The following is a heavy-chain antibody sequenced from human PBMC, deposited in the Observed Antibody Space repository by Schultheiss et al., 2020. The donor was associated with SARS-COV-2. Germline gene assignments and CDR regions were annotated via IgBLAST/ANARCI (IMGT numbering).Heavy chain of an antibody. CDR3: ARENNNYYGMDV. CDR1: GGSVSSGGYY. J-gene: IGHJ6*02. Sequence: SETLSLTCTVSGGSVSSGGYYWSWIRQHPGKGLEWIGYIYYSGSTNYNPSLKSRVTISVDTSKNQFSLKLSSVTAADTAVYYCARENNNYYGMDVWGQGTTVTVSS. V-gene: IGHV4-61*08. CDR2: IYYSGST. D-gene: IGHD2/OR15-2a*01.